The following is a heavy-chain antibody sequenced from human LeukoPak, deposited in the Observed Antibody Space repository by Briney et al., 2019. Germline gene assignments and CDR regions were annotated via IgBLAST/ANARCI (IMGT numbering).Heavy chain of an antibody. CDR1: GFTFSTYW. D-gene: IGHD6-19*01. Sequence: TGGSLRLSCAASGFTFSTYWMFWVRQAPGKGLEWVANIKQDGSEKYYVDSVKGRFTISRDNAKNSLYLQMNSLRAEDTAVYYCARLPGYSSGWYVVYWGQGTLVTVSS. J-gene: IGHJ4*02. CDR3: ARLPGYSSGWYVVY. CDR2: IKQDGSEK. V-gene: IGHV3-7*01.